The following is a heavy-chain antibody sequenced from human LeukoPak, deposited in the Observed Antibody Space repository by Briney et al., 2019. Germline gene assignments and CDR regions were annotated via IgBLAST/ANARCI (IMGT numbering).Heavy chain of an antibody. J-gene: IGHJ5*02. Sequence: SETLSLTCAVSGFSIITGYYWGWIRQPPGKGLEWIGNIYPGVNTCYNASLKSRVTSSVETPKDHFSLTVTSVSAADTAVYYCARFISSDRNWFDPWGQGTLVTVSS. CDR2: IYPGVNT. V-gene: IGHV4-38-2*01. CDR1: GFSIITGYY. D-gene: IGHD3-22*01. CDR3: ARFISSDRNWFDP.